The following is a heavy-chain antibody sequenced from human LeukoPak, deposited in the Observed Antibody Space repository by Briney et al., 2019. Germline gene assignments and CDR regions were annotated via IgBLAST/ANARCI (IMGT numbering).Heavy chain of an antibody. D-gene: IGHD4-17*01. CDR2: IYSSGYT. Sequence: PGGSLRLSCAASGFSVSSNYMNWVRQAPGQGLEWVSVIYSSGYTYYADAVKGRFTISRDNAKNTLYLQMNSLGAEDTALYYCARVAATVTTNFYYYIDVWAKGPRSPSP. CDR1: GFSVSSNY. CDR3: ARVAATVTTNFYYYIDV. J-gene: IGHJ6*03. V-gene: IGHV3-53*01.